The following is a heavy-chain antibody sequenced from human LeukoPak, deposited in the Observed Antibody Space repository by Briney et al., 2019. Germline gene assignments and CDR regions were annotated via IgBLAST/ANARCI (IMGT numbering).Heavy chain of an antibody. V-gene: IGHV1-69*13. CDR3: ARPSNYGDRLAYYYGMDV. CDR2: IIPIFGTA. Sequence: SVKVSCKASGGTFSSYAISWVRQAPGQGLEWMGGIIPIFGTANYAQKFQGRVTITADESTGTAYMELSSLRSEDTAVYYCARPSNYGDRLAYYYGMDVWGQGTTVTVSS. J-gene: IGHJ6*02. CDR1: GGTFSSYA. D-gene: IGHD4-17*01.